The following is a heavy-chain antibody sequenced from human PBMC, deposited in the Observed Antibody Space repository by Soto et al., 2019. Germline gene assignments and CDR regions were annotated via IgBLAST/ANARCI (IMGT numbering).Heavy chain of an antibody. CDR1: GYTLTELS. CDR3: ATRPPINFRSRARGGVYFDY. D-gene: IGHD3-16*01. CDR2: FDPEDGET. V-gene: IGHV1-24*01. J-gene: IGHJ4*02. Sequence: ASVKVSCKVSGYTLTELSMHWVRQAPGKGLEWMGGFDPEDGETIYAQKFQGRVTMTEDTSTDTAYMELSSLRSEDTAVYYCATRPPINFRSRARGGVYFDYWGQGTLVTVSS.